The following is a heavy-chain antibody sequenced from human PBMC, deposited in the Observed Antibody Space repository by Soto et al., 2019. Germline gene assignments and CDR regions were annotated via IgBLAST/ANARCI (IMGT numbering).Heavy chain of an antibody. CDR2: ISYDGSNK. J-gene: IGHJ6*02. CDR3: ARALGSRITMVRGVIRIYYYGMDV. Sequence: SLRLSCAASGFTFSSYAMHWVRQAPGKGLEWVAVISYDGSNKYYADSVKGRFTISRDNSKNTLYLQMNSLRAEDTAVYYCARALGSRITMVRGVIRIYYYGMDVWGQGTTVTVSS. D-gene: IGHD3-10*01. CDR1: GFTFSSYA. V-gene: IGHV3-30-3*01.